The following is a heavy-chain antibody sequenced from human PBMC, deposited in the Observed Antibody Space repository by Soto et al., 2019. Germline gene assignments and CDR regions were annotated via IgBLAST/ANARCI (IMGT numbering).Heavy chain of an antibody. Sequence: SVKVSCTTSGCTFSSYAISWVRQARGQGLEWMGGIIPIFGTANYAQKFQGRVTITADESTSTAYMELSSLRSEDTAVYYCARDSYYGSASSTLQAFNRFEPWGQGTLVTISS. D-gene: IGHD3-10*01. CDR2: IIPIFGTA. J-gene: IGHJ5*02. CDR1: GCTFSSYA. CDR3: ARDSYYGSASSTLQAFNRFEP. V-gene: IGHV1-69*13.